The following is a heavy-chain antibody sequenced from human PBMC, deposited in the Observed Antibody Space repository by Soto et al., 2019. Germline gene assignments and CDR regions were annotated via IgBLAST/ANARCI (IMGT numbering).Heavy chain of an antibody. CDR1: GYSFTCYW. D-gene: IGHD2-2*01. V-gene: IGHV5-10-1*01. J-gene: IGHJ5*02. Sequence: GESLKISCKGSGYSFTCYWISWVRQMPGKGLEWMGRIDPSDSYTNYSPSFQGHVTISADKSISTAYLQWSSLKASDTAMYYCARDIVVVPAAIAGYWFDPWGQGTLVTVSS. CDR2: IDPSDSYT. CDR3: ARDIVVVPAAIAGYWFDP.